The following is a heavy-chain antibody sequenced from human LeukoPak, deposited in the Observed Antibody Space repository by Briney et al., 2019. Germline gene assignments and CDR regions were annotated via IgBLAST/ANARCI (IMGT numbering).Heavy chain of an antibody. J-gene: IGHJ2*01. CDR1: GFTFSSYT. CDR2: ISSSSSFK. Sequence: GGSLRLSCVGSGFTFSSYTVNWVRQAPGKRLEWVSSISSSSSFKQYADSAKGRFTISRDNAKNSLYLQMSVLRGEDTAVYYCARDLGSGDYLRKYFDLWGRGTLVAVSS. CDR3: ARDLGSGDYLRKYFDL. D-gene: IGHD4-17*01. V-gene: IGHV3-21*06.